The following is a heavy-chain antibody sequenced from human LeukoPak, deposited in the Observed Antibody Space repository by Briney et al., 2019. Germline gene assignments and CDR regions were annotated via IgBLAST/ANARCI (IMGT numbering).Heavy chain of an antibody. CDR1: GYTFTSYD. V-gene: IGHV1-8*01. CDR3: AGAPRSWGFDY. CDR2: MNPNSGAT. Sequence: ASVNVSCKASGYTFTSYDFNWLRQATGQGPEWMGWMNPNSGATGYAQKFQGRVTMTRSASINTAYMELTNLRSEDTAVYYCAGAPRSWGFDYWGQGTLVTVSS. J-gene: IGHJ4*02. D-gene: IGHD7-27*01.